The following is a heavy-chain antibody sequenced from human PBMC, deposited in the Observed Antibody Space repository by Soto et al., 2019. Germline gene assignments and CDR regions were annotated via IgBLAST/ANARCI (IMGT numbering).Heavy chain of an antibody. J-gene: IGHJ3*01. CDR2: ITGAGDGT. CDR1: GFTIENSV. D-gene: IGHD5-18*01. Sequence: EVQLVESGGGLVQPGGSLRLSCVASGFTIENSVMHWVRQTPEKGLMWVSRITGAGDGTLYADSVQGRSTISRDNAKTTVYLHITGLRGEETAVYYCARAQKWRQLSLNVFDLWGQGTTVTVSS. CDR3: ARAQKWRQLSLNVFDL. V-gene: IGHV3-74*01.